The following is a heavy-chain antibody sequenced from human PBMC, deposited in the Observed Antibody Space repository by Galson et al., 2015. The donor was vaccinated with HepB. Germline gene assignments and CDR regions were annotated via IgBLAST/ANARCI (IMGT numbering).Heavy chain of an antibody. CDR3: ARDESTSGWFSHDH. Sequence: SLRLSCAASGFTFGGYGMHWVRQAPGKGLEWVAVIWFDGSKKYYADSVKGRFAISRDNSKNTLYLQMSRLTAGDTAVYYCARDESTSGWFSHDHWGQGTLVTVPS. V-gene: IGHV3-33*01. CDR2: IWFDGSKK. CDR1: GFTFGGYG. J-gene: IGHJ4*02. D-gene: IGHD6-19*01.